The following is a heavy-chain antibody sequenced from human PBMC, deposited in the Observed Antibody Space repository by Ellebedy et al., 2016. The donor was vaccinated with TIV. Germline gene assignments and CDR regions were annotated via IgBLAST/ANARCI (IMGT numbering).Heavy chain of an antibody. D-gene: IGHD3-10*01. CDR3: ARRGGVSFGERPIDY. CDR2: IYYTGTT. CDR1: GGSISRYY. J-gene: IGHJ4*02. Sequence: PSETLSLTCIVSGGSISRYYWSWIRQPPGRGLEWIGHIYYTGTTNYNPSLQSRVTIALDTSKNQFSLRLTSVTAADTPVYYCARRGGVSFGERPIDYWGQGTLVTVSS. V-gene: IGHV4-59*01.